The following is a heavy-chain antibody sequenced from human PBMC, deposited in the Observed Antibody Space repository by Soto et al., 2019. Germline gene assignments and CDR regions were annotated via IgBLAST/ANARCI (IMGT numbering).Heavy chain of an antibody. CDR2: IYYDGST. Sequence: SETLSLTCTVSGGSISTYYWSWIRQPPGKGLEWIGYIYYDGSTSYNPSLRSRVTISVDTSKNQFSLILSSVTSADTAVYYCARDQLSSGLYVWFDPWGQGTMVTVS. D-gene: IGHD6-25*01. V-gene: IGHV4-59*01. J-gene: IGHJ5*02. CDR3: ARDQLSSGLYVWFDP. CDR1: GGSISTYY.